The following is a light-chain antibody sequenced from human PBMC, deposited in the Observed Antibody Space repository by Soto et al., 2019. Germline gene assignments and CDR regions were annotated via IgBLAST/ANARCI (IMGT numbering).Light chain of an antibody. CDR3: QQYGSSPRRLT. V-gene: IGKV3-20*01. Sequence: EIVLTQSPGTLSLSPGERATLSCRASQSVSSSYLAWYQQKPGQAPRLLIYGASSRATGIPDRFSGSGSGTDFTLTISRLEPEDFAVYYRQQYGSSPRRLTFGGGTKVEIK. CDR2: GAS. CDR1: QSVSSSY. J-gene: IGKJ4*01.